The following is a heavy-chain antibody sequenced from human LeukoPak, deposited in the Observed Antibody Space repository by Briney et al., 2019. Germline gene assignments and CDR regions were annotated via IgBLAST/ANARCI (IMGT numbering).Heavy chain of an antibody. J-gene: IGHJ4*02. V-gene: IGHV3-48*01. CDR1: GLTFSSYN. Sequence: GGSLRLSCAASGLTFSSYNMNWVRQAPGRGLEWVSYISSSSSTIYYADSVKGRFTISRDNAKNSLYLQMNSLRAEDTALYYCAKDLSYSSSSNFDYWGQGTLVTVSS. D-gene: IGHD6-6*01. CDR2: ISSSSSTI. CDR3: AKDLSYSSSSNFDY.